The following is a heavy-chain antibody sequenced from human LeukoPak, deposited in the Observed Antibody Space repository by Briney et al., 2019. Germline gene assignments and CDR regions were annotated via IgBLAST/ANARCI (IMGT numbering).Heavy chain of an antibody. J-gene: IGHJ4*02. CDR1: GGSISSSSYY. CDR3: ARGLEYYGSGRYGSRGRFDY. CDR2: IYYSGST. D-gene: IGHD3-10*01. Sequence: PSETLSLTCTVSGGSISSSSYYWGWIRQPPGKGLEWIGSIYYSGSTYYNPSLKSRVTISVDTSKNQFSLKLSSVTAADTAVYYCARGLEYYGSGRYGSRGRFDYWGQGTLVTVSS. V-gene: IGHV4-39*01.